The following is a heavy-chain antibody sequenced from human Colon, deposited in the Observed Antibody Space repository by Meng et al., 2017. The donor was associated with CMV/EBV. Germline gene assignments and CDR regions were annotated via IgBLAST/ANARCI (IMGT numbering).Heavy chain of an antibody. CDR2: VYHNDST. V-gene: IGHV4-59*01. Sequence: AESLSLSCTVSGFSITNYYRRWVRQAPGKGLEWVGFVYHNDSTNYNPSVKSRLTMSRETSKNKVSLTLTTVTGEDTAMYYCVRDSYAYGSDRYYCFDPWGQGTLVTVSS. CDR1: GFSITNYY. J-gene: IGHJ5*02. D-gene: IGHD3-10*01. CDR3: VRDSYAYGSDRYYCFDP.